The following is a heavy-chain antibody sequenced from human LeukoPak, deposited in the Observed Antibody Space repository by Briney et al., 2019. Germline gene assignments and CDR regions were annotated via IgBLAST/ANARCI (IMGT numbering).Heavy chain of an antibody. CDR2: INWNGGST. J-gene: IGHJ4*02. D-gene: IGHD3-16*02. CDR3: ARDSDRGKTYYDYVWGSYRYGGIFDY. Sequence: GGSLRLSCAASGFTFDDYGMSWVRQAPGKGLEWVSGINWNGGSTGYADSVKGRFTIPRDNAKNSLYLQMNSLRAEDTALYYCARDSDRGKTYYDYVWGSYRYGGIFDYWGQGTLVTVSS. CDR1: GFTFDDYG. V-gene: IGHV3-20*04.